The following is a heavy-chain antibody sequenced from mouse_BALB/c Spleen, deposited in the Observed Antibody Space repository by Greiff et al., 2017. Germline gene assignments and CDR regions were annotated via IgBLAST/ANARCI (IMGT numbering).Heavy chain of an antibody. V-gene: IGHV1-82*01. Sequence: VQLQQSGPELVKPGASVKISCKASGYAFSSSWMNWVKQRPGQGLEWIGRIYPGDGDTNYNGKFKGKATLTADKSSSTDYMQLSSLTSVDSAVYFCASKGDYAMDYWGQGTSVTVSS. CDR2: IYPGDGDT. CDR3: ASKGDYAMDY. CDR1: GYAFSSSW. J-gene: IGHJ4*01.